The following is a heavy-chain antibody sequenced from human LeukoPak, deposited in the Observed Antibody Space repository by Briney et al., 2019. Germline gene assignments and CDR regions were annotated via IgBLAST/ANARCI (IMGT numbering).Heavy chain of an antibody. CDR2: ISYDGSNK. D-gene: IGHD6-19*01. Sequence: GGSLRLSCAASGFTFSSYAMHWVRQAPGKGLEWVAVISYDGSNKYYADSVKGRFTISRDNSKNTLYLQMNSLRAEDTAVYYCASYFHVAGTRLDYWGQGTLVTVSS. V-gene: IGHV3-30-3*01. CDR3: ASYFHVAGTRLDY. J-gene: IGHJ4*02. CDR1: GFTFSSYA.